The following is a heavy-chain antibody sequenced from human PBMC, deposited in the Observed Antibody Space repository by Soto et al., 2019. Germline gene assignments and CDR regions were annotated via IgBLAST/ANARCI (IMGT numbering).Heavy chain of an antibody. Sequence: ASVKVSCKASGYTFTGYYVHWVRQAPGQGLEWMGWINPNSGDTYLAQRFQGRVTMNRDTSIGTAYMELRGLTSDDTAVYFCARGGDVYNVGTKYFDLWGQGVQVTVSS. D-gene: IGHD1-26*01. V-gene: IGHV1-2*02. CDR2: INPNSGDT. CDR1: GYTFTGYY. J-gene: IGHJ4*02. CDR3: ARGGDVYNVGTKYFDL.